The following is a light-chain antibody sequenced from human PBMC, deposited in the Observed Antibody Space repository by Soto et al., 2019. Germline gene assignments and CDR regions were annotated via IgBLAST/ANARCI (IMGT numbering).Light chain of an antibody. J-gene: IGKJ4*01. CDR1: QSVNHY. CDR2: DAS. V-gene: IGKV3-11*01. Sequence: EIVLTQSPATLSLSPGERATLSCRASQSVNHYLAWYQQKPGQAPRLLIYDASSRATDIPARFSGSGSGTDVTLTISSLEPEDFATYYCHQRSNWPLTCGGGTKVEIK. CDR3: HQRSNWPLT.